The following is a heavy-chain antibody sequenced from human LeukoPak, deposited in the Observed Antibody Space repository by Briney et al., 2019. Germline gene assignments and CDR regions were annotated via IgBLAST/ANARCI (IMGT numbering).Heavy chain of an antibody. CDR2: MNPNSGNT. D-gene: IGHD3-3*01. J-gene: IGHJ6*02. V-gene: IGHV1-8*01. CDR3: ARARAAYYDFWSGYWHYYGMDV. CDR1: GCTFTSYD. Sequence: ASVKVSCKASGCTFTSYDINWVRQATGQGLEWMGWMNPNSGNTGYAQKFQGRVTMTRNTSISTAYMELSSLRSEDTAVYYCARARAAYYDFWSGYWHYYGMDVWGQGTTVTVPS.